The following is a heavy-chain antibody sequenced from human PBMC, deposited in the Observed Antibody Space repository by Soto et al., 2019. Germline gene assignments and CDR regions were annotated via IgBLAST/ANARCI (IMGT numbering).Heavy chain of an antibody. J-gene: IGHJ3*02. V-gene: IGHV4-31*03. Sequence: QVQLQESGPGLVKPSQTLSLTCTVSGGSISTGGYYWSWIRQHPGRGLEWIGYIYHSGMTFSHPSLQGRVAISIDTSKKKFALKLSSVTAADPAVYYCAPVRWELHEAFDIWGQGTMVSGSS. CDR2: IYHSGMT. CDR3: APVRWELHEAFDI. D-gene: IGHD1-26*01. CDR1: GGSISTGGYY.